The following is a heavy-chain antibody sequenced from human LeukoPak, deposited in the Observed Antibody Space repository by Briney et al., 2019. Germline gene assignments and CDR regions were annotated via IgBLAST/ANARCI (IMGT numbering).Heavy chain of an antibody. CDR3: ARGGHDYVWGSYRYNWFDP. Sequence: PSESLSLTCAVYGGSFSGYYWSWVRQPPGKGLEWLGEINHSGSTNYNPSLKSRVTISVDTSKNQFSLKLSSETAADTAVYYCARGGHDYVWGSYRYNWFDPWGQGTLVTVSS. D-gene: IGHD3-16*02. V-gene: IGHV4-34*01. CDR1: GGSFSGYY. J-gene: IGHJ5*02. CDR2: INHSGST.